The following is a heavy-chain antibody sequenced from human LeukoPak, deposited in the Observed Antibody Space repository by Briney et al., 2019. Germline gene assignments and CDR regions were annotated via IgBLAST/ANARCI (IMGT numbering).Heavy chain of an antibody. Sequence: PGGSLRLSCAPSGFIVRSNYLTGVRQAPGKGLEWVSVIYSDGKTYYADSVKGRFPISRDNSKNTLYLQMNSLRAEDTAVYYCARAWELQDGFDIWGQGTMVTVSS. CDR3: ARAWELQDGFDI. V-gene: IGHV3-53*01. D-gene: IGHD1-26*01. J-gene: IGHJ3*02. CDR2: IYSDGKT. CDR1: GFIVRSNY.